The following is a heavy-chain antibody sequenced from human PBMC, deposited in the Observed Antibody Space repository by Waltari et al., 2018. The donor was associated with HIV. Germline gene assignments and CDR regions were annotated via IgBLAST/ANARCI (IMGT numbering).Heavy chain of an antibody. Sequence: EVQLVESGGGSVQPGRSLSLSCEASGFTFDDYAMHWVRQAPGKGLEGVSGITWNSGSIVYANSVKGRFTISRNNAKKSLYLHMHSLRPEDTALYYCAKTPRASWNYVGGYFQHWGLGTLVTVSS. D-gene: IGHD1-7*01. J-gene: IGHJ1*01. V-gene: IGHV3-9*01. CDR3: AKTPRASWNYVGGYFQH. CDR2: ITWNSGSI. CDR1: GFTFDDYA.